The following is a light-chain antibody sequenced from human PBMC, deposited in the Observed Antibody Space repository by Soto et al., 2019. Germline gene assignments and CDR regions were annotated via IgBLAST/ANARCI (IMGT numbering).Light chain of an antibody. V-gene: IGKV1-39*01. Sequence: IQMTQTPSSLSASVGDIVAIAWGASQSISTFLNWYQQKPGKAPKLLIYAASSLQSGVPSRFSGSGSGTDFTLTISSLQPEDFATYYCQQSYSNPITFGQGTRLEIK. CDR3: QQSYSNPIT. J-gene: IGKJ5*01. CDR1: QSISTF. CDR2: AAS.